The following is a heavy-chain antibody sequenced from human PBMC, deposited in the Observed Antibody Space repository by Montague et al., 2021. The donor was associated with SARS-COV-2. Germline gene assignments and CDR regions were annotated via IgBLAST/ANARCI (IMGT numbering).Heavy chain of an antibody. J-gene: IGHJ4*02. CDR2: ISDSGST. V-gene: IGHV4-59*08. Sequence: SETLSLTCTVSGGSISSFYWSWFRQPPGKGLEWIGYISDSGSTSYNPSLTSRVTTSVDTSKNQFSLKVNSVTAADTAVYYCARHYSATLPAVYWGQGTLVTVSS. CDR3: ARHYSATLPAVY. D-gene: IGHD2-15*01. CDR1: GGSISSFY.